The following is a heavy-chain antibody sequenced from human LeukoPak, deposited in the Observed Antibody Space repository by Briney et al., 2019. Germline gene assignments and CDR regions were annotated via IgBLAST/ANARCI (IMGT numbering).Heavy chain of an antibody. D-gene: IGHD2-15*01. Sequence: PGGSLRLSCAASGFTFSSYSMNWVRQAPGKGLEWVSSISSSSSYIYYADSVKGRFTISRDNAKNSVYLQMNSLRAEDTAIYYCARDWQAYCRGGNCHFYYFDYWGQGILVTVSS. V-gene: IGHV3-21*01. J-gene: IGHJ4*02. CDR1: GFTFSSYS. CDR3: ARDWQAYCRGGNCHFYYFDY. CDR2: ISSSSSYI.